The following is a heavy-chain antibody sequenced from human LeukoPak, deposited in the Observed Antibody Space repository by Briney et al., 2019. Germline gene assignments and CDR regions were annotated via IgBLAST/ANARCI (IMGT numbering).Heavy chain of an antibody. Sequence: PGGSLRLSRAASGFTFSNYAMNWVRQAPGKGLEWVSSFSSSGDTTYNADSVKGRFTISRDKSKNTLYLQMNSLRAEDTALFYCAKDQSPYCTNGICYSRGSAFDIWGQGTMVTVSS. CDR3: AKDQSPYCTNGICYSRGSAFDI. CDR1: GFTFSNYA. D-gene: IGHD2-8*01. V-gene: IGHV3-23*01. CDR2: FSSSGDTT. J-gene: IGHJ3*02.